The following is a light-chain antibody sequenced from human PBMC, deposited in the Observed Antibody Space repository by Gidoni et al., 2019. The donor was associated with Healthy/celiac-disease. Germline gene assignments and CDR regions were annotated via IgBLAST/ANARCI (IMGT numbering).Light chain of an antibody. V-gene: IGKV1-39*01. J-gene: IGKJ4*01. Sequence: DIQMTQSPSSLSASVGDRVTITCRASQSSSSYLNWYQQKPGKAPTLLIYDASSLKSGVLSRFSGSGSGTEFTLTISSLQPDEFATYYCQQKYSNPPTFGGGTKVEIK. CDR2: DAS. CDR3: QQKYSNPPT. CDR1: QSSSSY.